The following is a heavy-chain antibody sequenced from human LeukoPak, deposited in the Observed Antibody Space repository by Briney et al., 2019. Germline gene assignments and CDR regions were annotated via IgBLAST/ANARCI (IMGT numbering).Heavy chain of an antibody. J-gene: IGHJ4*02. CDR1: GFTFSSYG. D-gene: IGHD2-8*01. CDR3: ARDLQMAPDY. V-gene: IGHV3-33*01. Sequence: PGRSLRLSCAASGFTFSSYGMNWVRQAPGKGLEWVAVIWYDGSNKYYADSVKGRFTISRDSSKNTLYLQMNSLRAEDTAVYYCARDLQMAPDYWGQGTLVTVSS. CDR2: IWYDGSNK.